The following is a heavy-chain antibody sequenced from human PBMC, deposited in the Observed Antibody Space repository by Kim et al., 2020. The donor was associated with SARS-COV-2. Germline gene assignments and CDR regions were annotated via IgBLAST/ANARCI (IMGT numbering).Heavy chain of an antibody. CDR1: GFTFSSYY. CDR2: IRQDGSEK. CDR3: ARGGWNGYFLF. V-gene: IGHV3-7*03. D-gene: IGHD3-3*01. J-gene: IGHJ4*02. Sequence: GGSLRLSCAASGFTFSSYYMSWVRQAPGKGLEWVANIRQDGSEKYYVDSVRGRFTISRDNAENSLYLQMNSLRAEDTAVYYCARGGWNGYFLFWGQGTLV.